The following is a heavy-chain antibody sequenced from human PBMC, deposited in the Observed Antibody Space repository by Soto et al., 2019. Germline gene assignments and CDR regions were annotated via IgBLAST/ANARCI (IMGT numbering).Heavy chain of an antibody. V-gene: IGHV4-34*01. J-gene: IGHJ4*02. CDR2: INHSGST. CDR1: GGSFSGYY. Sequence: SETLSLTCAVYGGSFSGYYWSWIRQPPGKGLEWIGEINHSGSTNYNPSLKSRVTISVDTSKNQFSLKLSSVTAADTAVYYCARVKGAAQYCSSTSCSYTNNYFDYWGQGTLVTVSS. D-gene: IGHD2-2*01. CDR3: ARVKGAAQYCSSTSCSYTNNYFDY.